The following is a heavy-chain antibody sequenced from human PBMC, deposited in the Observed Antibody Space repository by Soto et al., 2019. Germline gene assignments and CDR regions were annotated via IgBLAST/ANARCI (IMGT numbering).Heavy chain of an antibody. J-gene: IGHJ3*02. D-gene: IGHD6-6*01. CDR1: GGTFSSYA. V-gene: IGHV1-69*13. CDR2: IIPIFGTA. CDR3: ARPSGIAARMHAFDI. Sequence: GASVKVSCKASGGTFSSYAISWVRQAPGQGLEWMEGIIPIFGTANYAQKFQGRVTITADESTSTAYMELSSLRSEDTAVYYCARPSGIAARMHAFDIWGQGTMVTVSS.